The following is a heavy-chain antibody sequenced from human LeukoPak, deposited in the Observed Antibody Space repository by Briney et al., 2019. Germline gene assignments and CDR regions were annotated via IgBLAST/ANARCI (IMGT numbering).Heavy chain of an antibody. J-gene: IGHJ4*02. CDR2: LRYDGGDK. CDR1: GFIFSAYG. CDR3: AKLEAAMVTGDY. V-gene: IGHV3-30*02. Sequence: PGGSLRLSCAASGFIFSAYGMHWVRQAPGKGLEWVAYLRYDGGDKHYADFVKGRFTISRDNSKNMLYLQMNSLRVEDMAVYYCAKLEAAMVTGDYWGQGTLVTVSS. D-gene: IGHD5-18*01.